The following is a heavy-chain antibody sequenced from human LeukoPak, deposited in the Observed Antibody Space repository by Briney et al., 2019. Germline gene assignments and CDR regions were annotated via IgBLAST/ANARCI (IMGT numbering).Heavy chain of an antibody. CDR2: MNPNSGNT. Sequence: ASVKVSCKASRYTFTSYDINWVRQSTGPGLEWMGWMNPNSGNTGYAQKFQGRVTMTRNTSISTAYMELSSLKSEDTAVYYCARGPLAVDDYWGQGALVTVSS. J-gene: IGHJ4*02. D-gene: IGHD6-19*01. V-gene: IGHV1-8*01. CDR3: ARGPLAVDDY. CDR1: RYTFTSYD.